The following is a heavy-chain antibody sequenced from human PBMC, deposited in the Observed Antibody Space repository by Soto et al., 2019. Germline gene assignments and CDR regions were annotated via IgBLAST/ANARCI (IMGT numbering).Heavy chain of an antibody. D-gene: IGHD2-2*01. CDR2: ISGSGGST. CDR1: GFTFSSYA. Sequence: PGGSLRLSCAASGFTFSSYAMSWVRQAPGKGLEWVSAISGSGGSTYYADSVKGRFTISRDNSKNTLYLQMNSLRAEDTAVYYCAKHIVVVPAATGLDYWGQGTLVTVSS. J-gene: IGHJ4*02. V-gene: IGHV3-23*01. CDR3: AKHIVVVPAATGLDY.